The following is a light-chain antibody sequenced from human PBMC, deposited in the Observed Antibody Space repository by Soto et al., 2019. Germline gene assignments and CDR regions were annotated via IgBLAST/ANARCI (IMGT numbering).Light chain of an antibody. V-gene: IGLV2-23*02. Sequence: QSALTQPASVSGSPGQSITISCTGTSSNVGSYNLVSWYQQFPGKAPKLIIFEVSKRPSGVSNRFSGSKSGNTAALTISGLQTEDEADYYCCSYAGSSTVIFGGGTKVTVL. CDR2: EVS. CDR1: SSNVGSYNL. CDR3: CSYAGSSTVI. J-gene: IGLJ2*01.